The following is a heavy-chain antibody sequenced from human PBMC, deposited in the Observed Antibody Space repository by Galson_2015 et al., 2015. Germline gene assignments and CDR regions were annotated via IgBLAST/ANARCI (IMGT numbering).Heavy chain of an antibody. V-gene: IGHV3-30*18. J-gene: IGHJ4*02. Sequence: SLRLSCAASGFTFSSYGMHWVRQAPGKGPEWVAVISYDGSNKYYADSVKGRFTISRDNSKNTLYLQMNSLRAEDTAVYYCAKDLDSSGWYVWGQGTLVTVSS. CDR3: AKDLDSSGWYV. CDR1: GFTFSSYG. D-gene: IGHD6-19*01. CDR2: ISYDGSNK.